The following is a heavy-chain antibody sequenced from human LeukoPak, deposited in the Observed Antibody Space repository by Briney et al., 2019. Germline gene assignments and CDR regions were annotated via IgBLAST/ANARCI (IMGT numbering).Heavy chain of an antibody. J-gene: IGHJ3*02. Sequence: GGSLRLSCVASGFTFSNAWMNWVRQAPGKGLEWIGRIKSKTDGGTTDYAAPVRGRFTISRDDSKTTLYLQMNSLKTEDTALYYCTAEADQLLSRPDPFDIWGQGTLVTVSS. CDR1: GFTFSNAW. D-gene: IGHD2-2*01. V-gene: IGHV3-15*01. CDR2: IKSKTDGGTT. CDR3: TAEADQLLSRPDPFDI.